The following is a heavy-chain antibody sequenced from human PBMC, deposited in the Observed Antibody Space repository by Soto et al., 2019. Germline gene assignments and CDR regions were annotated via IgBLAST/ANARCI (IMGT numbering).Heavy chain of an antibody. J-gene: IGHJ2*01. D-gene: IGHD2-15*01. CDR3: SIYSIEYCSGGSCYFSWYFDL. CDR1: GFTFSSYS. CDR2: ISSSSSYI. Sequence: EVQLVESGGGLVKPGGSLRLSCAASGFTFSSYSMNWVRQAPGKGLEWVSSISSSSSYIYYADSVKGRFTISRDTAQNSLYLQMNSLRAEDTAVYYCSIYSIEYCSGGSCYFSWYFDLWGRGTLVTVSS. V-gene: IGHV3-21*01.